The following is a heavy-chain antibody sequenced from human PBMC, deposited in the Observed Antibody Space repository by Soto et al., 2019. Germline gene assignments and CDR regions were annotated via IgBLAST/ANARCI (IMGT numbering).Heavy chain of an antibody. CDR3: ARVAPVVTQGWFDP. D-gene: IGHD2-21*02. Sequence: VQLQESGPGLVKPSETLSLTCTVSGGSISSYYWSWIRQPAGKGLEWIGRIYTSGSTNYNPSLKSRVTMSVDTSKNQFSLKLSSVTAADTAVYYCARVAPVVTQGWFDPWGQGTLVTVSS. CDR2: IYTSGST. J-gene: IGHJ5*02. V-gene: IGHV4-4*07. CDR1: GGSISSYY.